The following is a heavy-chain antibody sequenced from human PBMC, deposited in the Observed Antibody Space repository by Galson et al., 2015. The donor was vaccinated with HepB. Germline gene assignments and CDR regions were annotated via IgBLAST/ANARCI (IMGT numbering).Heavy chain of an antibody. CDR2: IKSKTDGGTT. CDR3: TTDVFRGLEGRYYGSGSYYNARKVSPDYYYYYMDV. J-gene: IGHJ6*03. CDR1: GFTFSNAW. D-gene: IGHD3-10*01. Sequence: SLRLSCAASGFTFSNAWMNWVRQAPGKGLEWVGRIKSKTDGGTTDYAAPVKGRFTISRDDSKNTLYLQMNSLKTEDTAVYYCTTDVFRGLEGRYYGSGSYYNARKVSPDYYYYYMDVWGKGTTVTVSS. V-gene: IGHV3-15*07.